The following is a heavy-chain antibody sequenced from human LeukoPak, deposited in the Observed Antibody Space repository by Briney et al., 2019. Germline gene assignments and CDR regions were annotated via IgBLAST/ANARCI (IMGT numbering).Heavy chain of an antibody. CDR2: IIPIFGTA. CDR3: ADETYYYDSSGYYYGSFNY. V-gene: IGHV1-69*05. D-gene: IGHD3-22*01. J-gene: IGHJ4*02. Sequence: SVKVSCKASGGTFSSYAISWVRQAPGQGLEWMGRIIPIFGTANYAQKFQGRVTITTDESTSTAYMELSSLRSENTAVYYCADETYYYDSSGYYYGSFNYWGQGTLVTVSS. CDR1: GGTFSSYA.